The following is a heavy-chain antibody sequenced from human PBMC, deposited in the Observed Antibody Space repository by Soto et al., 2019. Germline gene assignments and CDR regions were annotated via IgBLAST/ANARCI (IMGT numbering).Heavy chain of an antibody. CDR1: GFTVSSNY. CDR3: ARGPSVDYDFWSGYYYFDY. J-gene: IGHJ4*02. D-gene: IGHD3-3*01. Sequence: GGSLRLSCAASGFTVSSNYMSWVRQAPGKGLEWVSVIYSGGSTYYADSVKGRFTISRHNSKNTLYLQMNSLRAEDTAVYYCARGPSVDYDFWSGYYYFDYWGQGTLVTVSS. V-gene: IGHV3-53*04. CDR2: IYSGGST.